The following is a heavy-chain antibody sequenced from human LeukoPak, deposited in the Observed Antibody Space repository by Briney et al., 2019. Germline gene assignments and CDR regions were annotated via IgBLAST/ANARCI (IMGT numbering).Heavy chain of an antibody. J-gene: IGHJ5*02. V-gene: IGHV3-7*01. CDR3: ARRGEQWLVYNWFDP. Sequence: GGSLRLSCAASGFTFSSYWMNWARQAPGKGLEWVASINHNGNVNYYVDSVKGRFTISRDNAKNSLYLQMNSLRAEDTAVYYCARRGEQWLVYNWFDPWGQGTLVTVSS. D-gene: IGHD6-19*01. CDR2: INHNGNVN. CDR1: GFTFSSYW.